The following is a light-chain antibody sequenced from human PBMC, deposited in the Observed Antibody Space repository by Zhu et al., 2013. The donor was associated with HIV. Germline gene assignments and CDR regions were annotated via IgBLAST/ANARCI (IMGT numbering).Light chain of an antibody. CDR1: KIGGKR. Sequence: SYVLTQPPSVSVAPGETARITCGGDKIGGKRVHWYQQKPGQSPVVVMYQDNKRPSGVPDRFSGSKSGNTASLTVSGLHTEDEADYYCSSFTTSRSVVFGGGTKLTVL. CDR3: SSFTTSRSVV. CDR2: QDN. V-gene: IGLV3-21*01. J-gene: IGLJ2*01.